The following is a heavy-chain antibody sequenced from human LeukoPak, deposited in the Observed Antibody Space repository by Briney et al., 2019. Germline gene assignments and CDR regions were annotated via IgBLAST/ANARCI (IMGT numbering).Heavy chain of an antibody. J-gene: IGHJ4*02. V-gene: IGHV3-23*01. D-gene: IGHD2-2*01. Sequence: PGGSLRLSCAASGFTFSSYAMSWVRQAPGKGLEWVSAISGSGDNIYYADSVKGRFTISRDSSKKTLYLQMNILRAEDTAVYYCAKSDCSYISCYVLDYWGQGTLVTVSS. CDR1: GFTFSSYA. CDR2: ISGSGDNI. CDR3: AKSDCSYISCYVLDY.